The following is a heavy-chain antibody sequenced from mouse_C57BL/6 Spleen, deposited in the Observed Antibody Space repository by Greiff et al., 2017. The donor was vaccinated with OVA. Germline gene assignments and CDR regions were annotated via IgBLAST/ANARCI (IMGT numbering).Heavy chain of an antibody. CDR3: TTPYYSNYVGSWFAY. CDR1: GFNIKDDY. Sequence: EVKLQESGAELVRPGASVKLSCTASGFNIKDDYMHWVKQRPEQGLEWIGWIDPENGDTEYASKFQGKATITADTSSNTAYLQLSSLTSEDTAVYYCTTPYYSNYVGSWFAYWGQGTLVTVSA. V-gene: IGHV14-4*01. J-gene: IGHJ3*01. CDR2: IDPENGDT. D-gene: IGHD2-5*01.